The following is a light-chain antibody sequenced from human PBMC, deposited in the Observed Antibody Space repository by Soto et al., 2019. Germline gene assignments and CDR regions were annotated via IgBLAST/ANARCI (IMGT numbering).Light chain of an antibody. CDR1: SGSVSTNYY. V-gene: IGLV8-61*01. Sequence: QTVVTQEPSFSVSPGGTVTLPCGLRSGSVSTNYYPSWHQQTPGQAPRTLIYSTNIRSSGVPDLFSGSILGNKAALTIAGAQADDESDYYCVLYMTSGISVFGGGTQLTVL. CDR2: STN. CDR3: VLYMTSGISV. J-gene: IGLJ7*01.